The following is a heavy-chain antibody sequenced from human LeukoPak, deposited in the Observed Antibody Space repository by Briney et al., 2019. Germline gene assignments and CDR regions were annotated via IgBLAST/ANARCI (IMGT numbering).Heavy chain of an antibody. CDR1: GGTFISYA. CDR2: IIPIYGTP. D-gene: IGHD4-11*01. J-gene: IGHJ6*03. V-gene: IGHV1-69*13. CDR3: AIWSLSDKYSRQYYYMDV. Sequence: SVKVSCKASGGTFISYAISWVRQAPGQGLEWMGGIIPIYGTPNYAQKFQGRVTITADESTSTAYMELSSLRSEDTAVYYCAIWSLSDKYSRQYYYMDVWGKGTTVTVSS.